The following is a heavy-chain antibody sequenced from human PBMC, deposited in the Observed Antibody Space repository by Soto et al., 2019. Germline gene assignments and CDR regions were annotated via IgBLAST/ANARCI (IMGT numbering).Heavy chain of an antibody. J-gene: IGHJ6*02. CDR3: ASERVKGSGSPSRYYYGMDV. D-gene: IGHD3-10*01. CDR1: GYSFTSYW. V-gene: IGHV5-51*01. CDR2: IYPGDSDT. Sequence: PGESLKISCKGSGYSFTSYWIGWVRQMPGKGLEWMGIIYPGDSDTRYSPSFQGQVTISADKSISTAYLQWSSLKASDTAMYYCASERVKGSGSPSRYYYGMDVWGQGTTVTVSS.